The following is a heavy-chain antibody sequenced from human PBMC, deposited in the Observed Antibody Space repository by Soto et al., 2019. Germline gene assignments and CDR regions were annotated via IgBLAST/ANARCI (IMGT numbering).Heavy chain of an antibody. D-gene: IGHD6-13*01. CDR2: ISAYNGNA. Sequence: ASVKVSCKASGYTFTSYGISWVRQAPGQGLEWMGWISAYNGNANYAQKLQGRVTMTTDTSTSTAYMELRSLRSEDTAVYYCASVSGWYCLDYWAQRTLVTVSS. V-gene: IGHV1-18*01. CDR3: ASVSGWYCLDY. CDR1: GYTFTSYG. J-gene: IGHJ4*02.